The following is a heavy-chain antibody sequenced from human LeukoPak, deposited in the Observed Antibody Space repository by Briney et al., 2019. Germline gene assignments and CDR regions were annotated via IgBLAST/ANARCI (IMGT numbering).Heavy chain of an antibody. CDR1: GYSFIDFY. D-gene: IGHD6-19*01. Sequence: ASVKVSCKASGYSFIDFYIHFVRQAPGQGLEWMGWINPNSGGTNYAQKFQGRVTMTRDTSISTAYMELSRLRSDDTAVYYCARVRAGYSSGWYGDYWGQGTLVTVSS. J-gene: IGHJ4*02. CDR3: ARVRAGYSSGWYGDY. V-gene: IGHV1-2*02. CDR2: INPNSGGT.